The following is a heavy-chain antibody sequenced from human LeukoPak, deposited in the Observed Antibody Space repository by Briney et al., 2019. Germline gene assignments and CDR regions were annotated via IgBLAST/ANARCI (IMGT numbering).Heavy chain of an antibody. Sequence: KPGGSLRLSCAASGFTFSDYYMSWIRQAPGKGLEWVSYISSSSSYTNYADSVKGRFTISRDNAKNSLYLQMNSLRAEDTAVYYRARTRGYSGYGWGYYFDYWGQGTLVTVSS. CDR3: ARTRGYSGYGWGYYFDY. V-gene: IGHV3-11*06. CDR2: ISSSSSYT. CDR1: GFTFSDYY. D-gene: IGHD5-12*01. J-gene: IGHJ4*02.